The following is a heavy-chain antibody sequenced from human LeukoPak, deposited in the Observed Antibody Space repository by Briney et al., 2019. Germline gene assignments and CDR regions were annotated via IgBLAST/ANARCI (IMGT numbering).Heavy chain of an antibody. J-gene: IGHJ3*02. CDR2: VNHNGS. CDR3: GRSEDAFDI. Sequence: SETLSLTCAVYSGSFSGYFWSWIRQSPGKGLEWIGEVNHNGSNYNPSLKSRVTISVDTSKNQFSLKLSSVTAADTAVYYCGRSEDAFDIWGQGTMVTVSS. V-gene: IGHV4-34*01. CDR1: SGSFSGYF.